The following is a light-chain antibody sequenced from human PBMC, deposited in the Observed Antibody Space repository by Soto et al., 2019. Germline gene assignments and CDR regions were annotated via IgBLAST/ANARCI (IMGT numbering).Light chain of an antibody. J-gene: IGLJ2*01. V-gene: IGLV2-11*01. Sequence: QSALTQPRSVSGSPGQSVTISCTGTSSDVGAYNCVSWYQQYPGKVPKLMIYDVSKRPSGVPDRFSGSKSGNTASLTISGLQAEDEADYYCSSYAGSTTHVVFGGGTKLTGL. CDR3: SSYAGSTTHVV. CDR1: SSDVGAYNC. CDR2: DVS.